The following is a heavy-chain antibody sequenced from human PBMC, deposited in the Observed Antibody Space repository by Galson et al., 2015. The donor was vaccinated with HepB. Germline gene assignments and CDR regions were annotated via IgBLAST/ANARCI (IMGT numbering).Heavy chain of an antibody. V-gene: IGHV3-7*03. CDR3: ARGSGFGKLPFNP. Sequence: SLRLSCAASGFAFGNYWMSWVRQAPGKGLEWVANINENGSEKEYADSLKGRFTISRDNTERTLFLQIHSLRDEDTAVYYCARGSGFGKLPFNPWGQGTLVTVSS. CDR1: GFAFGNYW. CDR2: INENGSEK. D-gene: IGHD5-12*01. J-gene: IGHJ5*02.